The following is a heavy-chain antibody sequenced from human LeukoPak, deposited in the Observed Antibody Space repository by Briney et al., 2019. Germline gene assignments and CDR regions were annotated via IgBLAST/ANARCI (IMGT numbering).Heavy chain of an antibody. J-gene: IGHJ3*02. CDR3: ARAYGIAAQNAFDI. Sequence: SETLSLTCAVYGGSFSGYYWSWIRQPPGKGLEWIGEINHSGSTNYNPSLKSRVTISVDTSKNQFSLKLSSVTAADTAVYYCARAYGIAAQNAFDIWGQGTMVTVSS. D-gene: IGHD6-6*01. V-gene: IGHV4-34*01. CDR1: GGSFSGYY. CDR2: INHSGST.